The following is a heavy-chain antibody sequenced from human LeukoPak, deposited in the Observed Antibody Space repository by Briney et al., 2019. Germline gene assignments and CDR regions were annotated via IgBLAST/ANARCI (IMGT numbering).Heavy chain of an antibody. J-gene: IGHJ4*02. CDR2: IIPIFGTA. CDR3: ARDRGVGYSSSYQIDY. D-gene: IGHD6-13*01. V-gene: IGHV1-69*05. Sequence: GASVKVSCKASGATFSSYAISWVRQAPGQGLEWMGRIIPIFGTANYAQKFQGRVTITTGESTSTAYMELSSLRSEDTAVYYCARDRGVGYSSSYQIDYWGQGTLVTVSP. CDR1: GATFSSYA.